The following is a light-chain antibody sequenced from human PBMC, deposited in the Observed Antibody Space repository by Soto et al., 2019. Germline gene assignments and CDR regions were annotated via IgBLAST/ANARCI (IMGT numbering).Light chain of an antibody. CDR3: QQYFRPWT. V-gene: IGKV4-1*01. CDR2: WAS. Sequence: DIVMTQSPDSLAVSLGERATINCKSSQSVLYSSNHKNYLAWYQLKPGQPPKLLIYWASTRESGVPDRFSGSGSGTDFTLTISSLQAEYVAVYYCQQYFRPWTFGQGTKVEIK. CDR1: QSVLYSSNHKNY. J-gene: IGKJ1*01.